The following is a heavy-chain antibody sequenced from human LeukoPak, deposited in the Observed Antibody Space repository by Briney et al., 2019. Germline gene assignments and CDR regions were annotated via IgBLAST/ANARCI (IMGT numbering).Heavy chain of an antibody. V-gene: IGHV1-8*01. J-gene: IGHJ6*03. Sequence: ASVKVSCKASGYTFTSYDINWVRQATGQGLEWMGWMNPNSGNTGYAQKFQGRVTMTRNTSISTAYMELSSLRSEDTAVYYCARATWNYYYYYMDVWGKGTTVTVSS. CDR2: MNPNSGNT. CDR3: ARATWNYYYYYMDV. D-gene: IGHD1-1*01. CDR1: GYTFTSYD.